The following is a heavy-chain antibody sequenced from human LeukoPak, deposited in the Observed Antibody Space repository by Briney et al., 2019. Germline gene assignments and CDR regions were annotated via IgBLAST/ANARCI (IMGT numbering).Heavy chain of an antibody. V-gene: IGHV5-51*01. Sequence: GESLKISCKGSGYSFTSYWIGWVRQMPGKGLEWMGIIYPGDSDTRYSPSFQGQVTISADKSISTAYLQWSSLKASDTAMYYCARREGRSCSGGSCYSGESIDYWGQGTLVTVSS. CDR1: GYSFTSYW. CDR2: IYPGDSDT. J-gene: IGHJ4*02. D-gene: IGHD2-15*01. CDR3: ARREGRSCSGGSCYSGESIDY.